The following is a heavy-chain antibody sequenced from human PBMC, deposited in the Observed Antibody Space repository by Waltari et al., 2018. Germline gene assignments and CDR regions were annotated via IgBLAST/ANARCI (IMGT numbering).Heavy chain of an antibody. Sequence: QVQLQESGPGLVKPSETLSLTCTVPGGSISSYYWSWIRQPPGKGMEWIGYIYYSGITNYNPSLKSRVTISVDTSKNQFSLKLSSVTAADTAVYYCAREGRGLFDYWGQGTLVTVSS. D-gene: IGHD3-10*01. J-gene: IGHJ4*02. V-gene: IGHV4-59*08. CDR1: GGSISSYY. CDR2: IYYSGIT. CDR3: AREGRGLFDY.